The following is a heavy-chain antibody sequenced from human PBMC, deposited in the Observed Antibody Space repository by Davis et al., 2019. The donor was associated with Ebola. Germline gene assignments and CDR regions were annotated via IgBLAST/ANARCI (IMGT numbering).Heavy chain of an antibody. Sequence: GESLKISCAASGFTFSSYEMNWVRQAPGKGLEWVSYISSSGSTIYYADSVKGRFTISRDNAKNTLYLQMNSLRAEDTAVYYCARDLHCSSTSCFFYYYYGMDVWGQGTTVTVSS. CDR2: ISSSGSTI. J-gene: IGHJ6*02. CDR1: GFTFSSYE. V-gene: IGHV3-48*03. D-gene: IGHD2-2*01. CDR3: ARDLHCSSTSCFFYYYYGMDV.